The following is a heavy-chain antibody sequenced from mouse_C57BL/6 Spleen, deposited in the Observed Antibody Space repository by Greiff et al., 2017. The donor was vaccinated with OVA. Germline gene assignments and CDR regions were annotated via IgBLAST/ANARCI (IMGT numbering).Heavy chain of an antibody. CDR1: GYAFSSSW. CDR3: ARSTAQATAWFAY. D-gene: IGHD3-2*02. Sequence: QVQLQQSGPELVKPGASVKISCKASGYAFSSSWMNWVKQRPGKGLEWIGRLYPGDGDTNYNGKFKGKATLTADKSSSTAYMQLSSLTSEDSAVYFCARSTAQATAWFAYWGQGTLVTVSA. CDR2: LYPGDGDT. V-gene: IGHV1-82*01. J-gene: IGHJ3*01.